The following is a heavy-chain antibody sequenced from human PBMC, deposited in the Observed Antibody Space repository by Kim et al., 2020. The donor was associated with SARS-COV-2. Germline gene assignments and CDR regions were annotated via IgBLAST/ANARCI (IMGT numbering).Heavy chain of an antibody. V-gene: IGHV3-23*01. CDR2: ISGSGGST. J-gene: IGHJ4*02. CDR1: GFTFSSYA. D-gene: IGHD6-6*01. Sequence: GGSLRLSCAASGFTFSSYAMSWVRQAPGKGLEWVSAISGSGGSTYYADSVKGRFTISRDNSKNTLYLQMNSLRAEDTAVYYCAKGGYSSSSRYYFDYWGQGTLVTVSS. CDR3: AKGGYSSSSRYYFDY.